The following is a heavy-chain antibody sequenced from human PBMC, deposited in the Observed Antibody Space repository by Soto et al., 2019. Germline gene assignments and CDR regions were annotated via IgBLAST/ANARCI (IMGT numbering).Heavy chain of an antibody. CDR3: ATNYYGSGSSDAFDI. D-gene: IGHD3-10*01. CDR1: GYTLTELS. J-gene: IGHJ3*02. V-gene: IGHV1-24*01. CDR2: FDPEDGET. Sequence: EASVKVSCKVSGYTLTELSMHWVRQAPGKGLEWMGGFDPEDGETIYAQKFQGRVTMTEDTSTDTAYMELSSLRSEDTAVYYCATNYYGSGSSDAFDIWGQGTMVTVS.